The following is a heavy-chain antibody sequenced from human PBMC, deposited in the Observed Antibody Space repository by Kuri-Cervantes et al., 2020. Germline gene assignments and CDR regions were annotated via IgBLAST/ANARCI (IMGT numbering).Heavy chain of an antibody. CDR1: GYNFISYY. Sequence: ASVKVSCKASGYNFISYYMHWVRQAPGQGLEWLGIINPTGGSTDYAQKFQGRVTLTRDTSTSTVYMELSSLRSEDTAVYYCARAPIFGVVITSNFDYWGQGTLVTVSS. D-gene: IGHD3-3*01. CDR2: INPTGGST. CDR3: ARAPIFGVVITSNFDY. V-gene: IGHV1-46*01. J-gene: IGHJ4*02.